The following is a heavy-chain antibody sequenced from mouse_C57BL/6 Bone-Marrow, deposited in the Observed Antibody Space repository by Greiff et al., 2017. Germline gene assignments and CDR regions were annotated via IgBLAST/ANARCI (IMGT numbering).Heavy chain of an antibody. J-gene: IGHJ3*01. CDR1: GYTFTDYN. CDR2: INPNNGGT. D-gene: IGHD2-4*01. Sequence: VQLQQSGPELVKPGASVKMSCKASGYTFTDYNMHWVKQSHGKSLEWIGYINPNNGGTSYNQKFKGKATLTVNKSSSTAYMELRSLTAEDSAVYYCLYDYPFAYWGQGTLVTVSA. CDR3: LYDYPFAY. V-gene: IGHV1-22*01.